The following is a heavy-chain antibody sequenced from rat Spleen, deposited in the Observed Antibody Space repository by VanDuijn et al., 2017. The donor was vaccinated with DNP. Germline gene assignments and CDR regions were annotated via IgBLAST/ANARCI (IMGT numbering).Heavy chain of an antibody. Sequence: EVQLVESGGGLVQPGRSMTLSCAASGFTFSNYDMAWVRQAPKKGLEWVATISYDGSSTYYRDSVKGRFTISRNNAESTLYLQMDSLRSEDTATYYCVTHRDGPMYAWGQGTSVTVSS. D-gene: IGHD1-12*02. V-gene: IGHV5-7*01. CDR3: VTHRDGPMYA. J-gene: IGHJ4*01. CDR2: ISYDGSST. CDR1: GFTFSNYD.